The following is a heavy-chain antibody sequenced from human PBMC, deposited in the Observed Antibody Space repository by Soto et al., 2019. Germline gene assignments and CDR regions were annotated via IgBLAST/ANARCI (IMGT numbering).Heavy chain of an antibody. D-gene: IGHD6-19*01. CDR2: ISSSSSTI. CDR3: ASIAVAGHYWYIYL. J-gene: IGHJ2*01. CDR1: GFTFSSYS. V-gene: IGHV3-48*01. Sequence: EVQLVESGGGLVQPGGSLRLSCAASGFTFSSYSMNWVRQAPGKGLEWVSDISSSSSTIYYADSVKGRFTISRDNAKKSLYLQMNNLRAEDTAVYYCASIAVAGHYWYIYLWGRGTLVTVSS.